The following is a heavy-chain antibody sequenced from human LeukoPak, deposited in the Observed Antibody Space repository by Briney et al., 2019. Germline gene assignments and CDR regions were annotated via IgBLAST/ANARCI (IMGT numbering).Heavy chain of an antibody. CDR1: GYTFTSYD. D-gene: IGHD2-8*01. V-gene: IGHV1-8*01. J-gene: IGHJ5*02. CDR2: MNPNSGNT. Sequence: ASVKVSCKASGYTFTSYDINWVRQATGQGLEWMGWMNPNSGNTGYAQKFQGRVTMTRNTSISTAYMELSSLRSEDTAVYYCARLPRCTNGVCYRNWFDPWGQGTLVTVSS. CDR3: ARLPRCTNGVCYRNWFDP.